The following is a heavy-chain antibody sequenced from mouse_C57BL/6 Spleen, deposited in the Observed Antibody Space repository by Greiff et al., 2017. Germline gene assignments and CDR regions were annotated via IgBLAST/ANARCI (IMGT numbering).Heavy chain of an antibody. D-gene: IGHD2-1*01. CDR3: ARGDYGKEEGPWFAY. CDR2: FHPYNDDT. Sequence: SGAELVKPGASVKMSCKASGYTFTTYPIEWMKQNHGKSLEWIGNFHPYNDDTKYNEKFKGKATLTVEKSSSTVYLELSRLTSDDSAVYYCARGDYGKEEGPWFAYWGQGTLVTVSA. V-gene: IGHV1-47*01. J-gene: IGHJ3*01. CDR1: GYTFTTYP.